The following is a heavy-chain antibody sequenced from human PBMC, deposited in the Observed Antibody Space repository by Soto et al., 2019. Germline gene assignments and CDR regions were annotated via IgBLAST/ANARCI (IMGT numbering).Heavy chain of an antibody. CDR1: GFTFSSYS. CDR3: ARGVRGLQVSEYFQH. CDR2: ISSSSSTI. D-gene: IGHD2-15*01. J-gene: IGHJ1*01. V-gene: IGHV3-48*01. Sequence: PGGSMRLSCAASGFTFSSYSMNWVRQAPGKGLEWVSYISSSSSTIYYADSVKGRFTISRDNAKNSLYLQMNSLRAEDTAVYYCARGVRGLQVSEYFQHWGQGTLVTVSS.